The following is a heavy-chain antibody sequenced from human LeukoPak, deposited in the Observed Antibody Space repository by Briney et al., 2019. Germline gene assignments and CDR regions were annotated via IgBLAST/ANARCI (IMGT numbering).Heavy chain of an antibody. CDR1: GFIFSSNA. Sequence: GGSLRLSCAASGFIFSSNAMQWVRLAPGKGLEWVALISPPGTNKYYADSVKGRFTVSRDNTKNTLYLQMDSLRPEDTALYYCARSTVADYSLDSRGQGTLVTVSS. CDR3: ARSTVADYSLDS. V-gene: IGHV3-30*04. CDR2: ISPPGTNK. J-gene: IGHJ4*02. D-gene: IGHD2-21*02.